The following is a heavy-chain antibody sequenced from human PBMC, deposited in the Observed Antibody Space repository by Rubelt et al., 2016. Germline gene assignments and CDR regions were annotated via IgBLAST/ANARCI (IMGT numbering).Heavy chain of an antibody. V-gene: IGHV1-18*01. Sequence: QVQLVQSGAEVKKPGASVKVSCKASGYTFTSYGISWVRQAPGQGLEWMGWISAYNGNTNYAQKLQGRVTRTPDTSTSTAYMGLRSLRSDDTAVYYCARDPLPVRGVIMTPTHWGQGTLVTVSS. J-gene: IGHJ4*02. CDR3: ARDPLPVRGVIMTPTH. CDR1: GYTFTSYG. CDR2: ISAYNGNT. D-gene: IGHD3-10*01.